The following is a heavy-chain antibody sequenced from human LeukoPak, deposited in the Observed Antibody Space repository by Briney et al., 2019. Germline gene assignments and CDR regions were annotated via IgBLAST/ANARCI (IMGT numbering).Heavy chain of an antibody. CDR3: ATGFWEYYFDY. D-gene: IGHD3-3*01. J-gene: IGHJ4*02. V-gene: IGHV4-38-2*02. CDR2: IYHSGST. CDR1: GYSISSGYY. Sequence: SETLSLTCTVSGYSISSGYYWGWIRQPPGKGLEWIGSIYHSGSTNYNPSLKSQVTISGDTSKNQFSLRLSSVTAADTAVYYCATGFWEYYFDYWGQGTLVTVSS.